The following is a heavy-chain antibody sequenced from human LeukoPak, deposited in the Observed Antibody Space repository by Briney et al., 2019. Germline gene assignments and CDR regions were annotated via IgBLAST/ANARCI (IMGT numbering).Heavy chain of an antibody. CDR2: IYTSGST. J-gene: IGHJ4*02. V-gene: IGHV4-61*02. D-gene: IGHD4-17*01. CDR1: GGSISSGSYY. CDR3: ARDQGDYVYFDY. Sequence: SETLSLTCTVSGGSISSGSYYWSWIRQPAGKGLEWIGRIYTSGSTNYNPSLKSRVTISVDTSKNQFSLKLSSVTAADTAVYYCARDQGDYVYFDYWGQGTLVTVSS.